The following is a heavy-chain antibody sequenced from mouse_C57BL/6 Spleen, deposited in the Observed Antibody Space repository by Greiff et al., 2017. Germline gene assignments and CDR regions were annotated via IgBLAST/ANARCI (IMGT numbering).Heavy chain of an antibody. CDR3: VRHRSLTTVVADWYFDV. J-gene: IGHJ1*03. CDR1: GFSFNTYA. V-gene: IGHV10-1*01. D-gene: IGHD1-1*01. CDR2: IRSKSNNYAT. Sequence: EADGGLVQPKGSLKLSCAASGFSFNTYAMNWVRQAPGKGLEWVARIRSKSNNYATYYADSVKDRFTISRDDSESMLYLQMNNLKTEDTAMYDCVRHRSLTTVVADWYFDVWGTGTTVTVSS.